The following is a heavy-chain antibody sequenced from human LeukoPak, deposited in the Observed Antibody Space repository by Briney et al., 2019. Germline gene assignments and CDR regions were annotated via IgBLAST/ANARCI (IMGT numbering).Heavy chain of an antibody. V-gene: IGHV3-74*01. CDR3: VRLSSGYYGLIDH. D-gene: IGHD3-22*01. J-gene: IGHJ4*02. CDR1: GFTFSSHL. Sequence: GGSLRLSCVASGFTFSSHLMHWVRQVPGKGLVWVSRIDSDGSKTDYADSVKGRFTFSRDNARNTLYLQMNSLGAEDTAVYYCVRLSSGYYGLIDHWGQGTLVTVSS. CDR2: IDSDGSKT.